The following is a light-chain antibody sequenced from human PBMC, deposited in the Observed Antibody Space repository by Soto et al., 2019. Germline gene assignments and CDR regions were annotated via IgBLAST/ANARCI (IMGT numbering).Light chain of an antibody. CDR2: EVS. Sequence: QSALTQPASVSGSPGQSITISCTGTASDFGTNNYVSWYQQYPGKAPQLIIYEVSQRPSGISDRFFGSKSGDTASLTISWLQAEDEADYYCSSHTTSYTVHVFGTGTKVTGL. CDR3: SSHTTSYTVHV. J-gene: IGLJ1*01. V-gene: IGLV2-14*01. CDR1: ASDFGTNNY.